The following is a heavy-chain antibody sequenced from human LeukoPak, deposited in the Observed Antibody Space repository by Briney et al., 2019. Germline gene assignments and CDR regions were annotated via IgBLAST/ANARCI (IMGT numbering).Heavy chain of an antibody. CDR2: INHSGST. CDR3: ARRPWRYGHFSGYYYYYMDV. Sequence: PSETLSLTCAVYGGSFSGYYWSWIRQPPGKGLEWIGEINHSGSTNYNPSLKSRVTISVDTSKNQFSLKLSSVTAADTAVYYCARRPWRYGHFSGYYYYYMDVWGKGTTVTISS. V-gene: IGHV4-34*01. J-gene: IGHJ6*03. D-gene: IGHD3-10*01. CDR1: GGSFSGYY.